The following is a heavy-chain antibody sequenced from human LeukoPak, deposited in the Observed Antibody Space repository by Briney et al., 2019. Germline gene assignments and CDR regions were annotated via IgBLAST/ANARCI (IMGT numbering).Heavy chain of an antibody. D-gene: IGHD4-11*01. V-gene: IGHV3-53*01. CDR1: AFTVSGSY. J-gene: IGHJ4*02. CDR3: VRGHYSNTL. Sequence: GGSLRLSCAPSAFTVSGSYMTGFRGAPGKGREWVSVIYSGGATYYADSVKGRFTISRDNSKNTLFLQMNSLRADDTSVYYCVRGHYSNTLGGQGTLVTVSS. CDR2: IYSGGAT.